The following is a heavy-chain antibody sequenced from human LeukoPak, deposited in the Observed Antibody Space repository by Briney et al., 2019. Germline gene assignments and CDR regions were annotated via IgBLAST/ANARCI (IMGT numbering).Heavy chain of an antibody. V-gene: IGHV1-18*01. CDR1: GYTFTSYG. CDR3: ARVARQQLGYYFDY. J-gene: IGHJ4*02. CDR2: ISAYNGNT. Sequence: ASVKVSCKASGYTFTSYGISWVRQAPGQGLEWMGWISAYNGNTNYAQKLQGRVTMTTDTPTSTAYMELRSLRSDDTAVYYCARVARQQLGYYFDYWGQGTLVTVSS. D-gene: IGHD6-13*01.